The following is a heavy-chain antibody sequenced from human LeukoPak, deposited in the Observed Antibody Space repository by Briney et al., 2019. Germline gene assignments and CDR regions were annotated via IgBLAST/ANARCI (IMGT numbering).Heavy chain of an antibody. CDR2: ISGSGGST. J-gene: IGHJ4*02. D-gene: IGHD6-19*01. CDR1: GFTFSSYA. CDR3: AKATDRRVAGVLDY. V-gene: IGHV3-23*01. Sequence: GGSLRLSCAASGFTFSSYAMSWVRQAPGKGLEWVSAISGSGGSTYYADSVKGRFTISRDNSKNTLYLQMNSLGAEDTAVYYCAKATDRRVAGVLDYWGQGTLVTVSS.